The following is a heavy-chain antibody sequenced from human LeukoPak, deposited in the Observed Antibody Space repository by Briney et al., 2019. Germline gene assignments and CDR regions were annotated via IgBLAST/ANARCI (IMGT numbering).Heavy chain of an antibody. V-gene: IGHV4-4*07. CDR3: ARDSVLMVYASPDDYYYYMDV. J-gene: IGHJ6*03. CDR2: IYTSGST. D-gene: IGHD2-8*01. CDR1: GGSISSYY. Sequence: PSETLSLTCTVSGGSISSYYWSWIRQPAGKGLEWIGRIYTSGSTNYNPSLKSRVTMSVDTSKNQFSLKLSSVTAADTAVYYCARDSVLMVYASPDDYYYYMDVWGKGTTVTVSS.